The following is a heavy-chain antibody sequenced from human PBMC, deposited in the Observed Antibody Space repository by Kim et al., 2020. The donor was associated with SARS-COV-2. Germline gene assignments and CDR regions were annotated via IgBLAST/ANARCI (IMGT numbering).Heavy chain of an antibody. CDR2: ISWDGGST. CDR3: AKDMWRSGYYTGYYYYGMDV. CDR1: GFTFDDYT. V-gene: IGHV3-43*01. Sequence: GGSLRLSCAASGFTFDDYTMHWVRQAPGKGLEWVSLISWDGGSTYYADSVKGRFTISRDNSKNSLYLQMNSLRTEDTALYYCAKDMWRSGYYTGYYYYGMDVWGQGTTVTVSS. D-gene: IGHD3-3*01. J-gene: IGHJ6*02.